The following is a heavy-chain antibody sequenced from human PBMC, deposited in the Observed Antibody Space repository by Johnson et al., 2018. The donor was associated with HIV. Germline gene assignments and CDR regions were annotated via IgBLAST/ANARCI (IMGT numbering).Heavy chain of an antibody. CDR1: AFTFSSYA. CDR2: ISNYGSNK. Sequence: QVQLVESGGGVVQPGRSLRLSCAASAFTFSSYAMPWVRQSPGKGLVWVAVISNYGSNKYYAVSVKGRFTIAIDNSNNTLYLQMTSLRAEDTAVYYCAKVIARSDYYGSGSYRDPGAFDIWGQGTMVTVSS. CDR3: AKVIARSDYYGSGSYRDPGAFDI. J-gene: IGHJ3*02. V-gene: IGHV3-30-3*01. D-gene: IGHD3-10*01.